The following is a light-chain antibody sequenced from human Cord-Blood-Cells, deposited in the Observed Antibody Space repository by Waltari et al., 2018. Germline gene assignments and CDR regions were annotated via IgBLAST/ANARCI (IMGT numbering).Light chain of an antibody. CDR3: CSYAGSYTLV. CDR2: DVS. CDR1: SSDVGGYNY. Sequence: QTALTQPRPVSRSPGQSVTISCTGTSSDVGGYNYVSWYQQQPGKAPKLMIYDVSKRPSGVPDRFSGSKSGNTASLTISGLQAEDEADYYCCSYAGSYTLVFGGGTKLTVL. V-gene: IGLV2-11*01. J-gene: IGLJ3*02.